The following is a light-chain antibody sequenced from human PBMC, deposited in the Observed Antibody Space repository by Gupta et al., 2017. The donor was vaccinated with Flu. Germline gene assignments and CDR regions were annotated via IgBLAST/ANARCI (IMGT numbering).Light chain of an antibody. V-gene: IGKV3-15*01. Sequence: IMMTQSPATLSVSPGERATLSCRASRNVNTNLAWYQQRPGQAPRLLIFGASTRATGIPARFSGSGSGTECTLTISSLQSEDSAVYYCQHYNDWPLYTFGLGTKMEIK. CDR3: QHYNDWPLYT. CDR1: RNVNTN. CDR2: GAS. J-gene: IGKJ2*01.